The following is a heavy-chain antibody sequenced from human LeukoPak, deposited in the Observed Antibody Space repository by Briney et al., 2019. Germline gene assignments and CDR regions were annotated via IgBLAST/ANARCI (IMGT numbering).Heavy chain of an antibody. J-gene: IGHJ4*02. D-gene: IGHD3-22*01. Sequence: GGSLRLSCSASGFTFSSYAMRWVRQAPGKGLEYISAISSDGDSTYLTDSVKGRFTISRDNSKNTLYLQMSSLRVEDTAVYYCARVYETNGYLYWGQGSLVTVSS. CDR1: GFTFSSYA. CDR2: ISSDGDST. V-gene: IGHV3-64D*06. CDR3: ARVYETNGYLY.